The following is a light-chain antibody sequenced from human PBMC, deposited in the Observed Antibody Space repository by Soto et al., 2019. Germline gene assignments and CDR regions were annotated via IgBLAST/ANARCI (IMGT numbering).Light chain of an antibody. CDR3: QQSYSAPLT. V-gene: IGKV1-39*01. Sequence: DIQMTQSPSSLSASVGDRVTITCRASQSISTYLNWYQQKPGKAPNLLIYAASSLQSGGPSRFSGSGSGTDFPLTISRLQPQDFATYYCQQSYSAPLTFGGGTKVEIK. CDR1: QSISTY. CDR2: AAS. J-gene: IGKJ4*01.